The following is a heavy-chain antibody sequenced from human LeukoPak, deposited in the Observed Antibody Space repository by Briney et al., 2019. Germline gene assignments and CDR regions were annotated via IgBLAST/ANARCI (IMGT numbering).Heavy chain of an antibody. J-gene: IGHJ4*02. CDR2: VDPEDGET. D-gene: IGHD3-9*01. Sequence: ASVKVSCKVSGYTLTELSMHWVRQAPGKGLEWMGLVDPEDGETIYAEKLQGRVTITADTSTDTAYMELSSLRSEDTAVYYCATGAGYVAAHHDYWGQGTLVTVSS. CDR1: GYTLTELS. V-gene: IGHV1-24*01. CDR3: ATGAGYVAAHHDY.